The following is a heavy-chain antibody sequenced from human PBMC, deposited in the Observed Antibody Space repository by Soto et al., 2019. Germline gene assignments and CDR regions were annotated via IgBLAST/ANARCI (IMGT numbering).Heavy chain of an antibody. Sequence: QVQLVQSGAEVKKPGSSVKVSCKASGGTFSRYTISWVRQAPGQGLEWMGRLIPILGIANYAQKFQGRVTITADKSTSTAYMELSSLRSEDTAVYYCAGGYREAGYWGQGTLVTVSS. D-gene: IGHD5-12*01. CDR2: LIPILGIA. V-gene: IGHV1-69*02. J-gene: IGHJ4*02. CDR1: GGTFSRYT. CDR3: AGGYREAGY.